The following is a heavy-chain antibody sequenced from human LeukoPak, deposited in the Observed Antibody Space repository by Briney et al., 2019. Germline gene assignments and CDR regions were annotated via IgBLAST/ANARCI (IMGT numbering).Heavy chain of an antibody. CDR2: ISSSGSTI. V-gene: IGHV3-11*04. J-gene: IGHJ3*02. Sequence: LSLTCAVYGGSFSGYYWSWIRQAPGKGLEWVSYISSSGSTIYYADSVKGRFTISRDNAKNSLYLQMNSLRAEDTAVYYCAREREWFGALDAFDIWGQGTMVTVSS. D-gene: IGHD3-10*01. CDR3: AREREWFGALDAFDI. CDR1: GGSFSGYY.